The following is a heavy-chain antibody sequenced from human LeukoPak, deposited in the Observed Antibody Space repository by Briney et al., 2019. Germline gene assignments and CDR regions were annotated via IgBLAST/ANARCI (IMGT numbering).Heavy chain of an antibody. CDR1: GFTFSSYA. V-gene: IGHV3-23*01. D-gene: IGHD2-15*01. CDR2: ISGSDGGT. Sequence: PGGSLRLSCAASGFTFSSYAMHWVRQAPGKGLEWVSAISGSDGGTYYADSVKGRFTISRDNSKNTLYLQMNSLRAEDTAVYYCAKNLGYCSGGRCYSGPNWFDPWGQGTLVTVSS. J-gene: IGHJ5*02. CDR3: AKNLGYCSGGRCYSGPNWFDP.